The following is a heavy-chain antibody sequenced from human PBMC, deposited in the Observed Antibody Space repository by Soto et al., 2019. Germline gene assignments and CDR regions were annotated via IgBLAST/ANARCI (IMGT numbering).Heavy chain of an antibody. V-gene: IGHV3-30-3*01. Sequence: VGSLRLSCAASGFTFSSYAMHWVRQAPGKGLEWVAVISYDGSNKYYADSVKGRFTISRDNSKNTLYLQMNSLRAEDTAVYCCARSNPKAGNDYCGQGTLVTVSS. CDR1: GFTFSSYA. CDR2: ISYDGSNK. J-gene: IGHJ4*02. D-gene: IGHD2-8*01. CDR3: ARSNPKAGNDY.